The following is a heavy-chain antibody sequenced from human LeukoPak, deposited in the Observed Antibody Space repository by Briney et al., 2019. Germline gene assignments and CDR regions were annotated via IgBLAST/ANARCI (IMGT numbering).Heavy chain of an antibody. CDR1: GGSVSSHY. CDR2: IYYIGST. CDR3: ARQFSTGSRYYFDY. V-gene: IGHV4-59*08. J-gene: IGHJ4*02. Sequence: ASEILSLTCTVSGGSVSSHYWSWIRQPPGKGLEWIGYIYYIGSTNYNPSLKSQVTMSVDTSKNQFSLNLTSVTAADTAVYYCARQFSTGSRYYFDYWGPGTLVTVSS. D-gene: IGHD3-22*01.